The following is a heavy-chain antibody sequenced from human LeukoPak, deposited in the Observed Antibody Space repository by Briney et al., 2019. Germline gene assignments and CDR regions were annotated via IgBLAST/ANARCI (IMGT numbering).Heavy chain of an antibody. CDR1: KFTFSSYG. V-gene: IGHV3-30*02. CDR3: AKEPKRGDIVVVPAAPDY. D-gene: IGHD2-2*01. J-gene: IGHJ4*02. CDR2: IRYDGSNK. Sequence: GGSLRLSCAASKFTFSSYGMHWVRQAPGKGLEWVAFIRYDGSNKYYADSVKGRFTISRDNSKNTLYLQMNSLRAEDTAVYYCAKEPKRGDIVVVPAAPDYWGQGTLVTVSS.